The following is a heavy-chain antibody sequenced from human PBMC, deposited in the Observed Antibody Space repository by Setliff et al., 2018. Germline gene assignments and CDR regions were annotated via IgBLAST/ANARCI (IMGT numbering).Heavy chain of an antibody. V-gene: IGHV4-61*09. CDR2: IYTSWST. J-gene: IGHJ4*02. Sequence: SETLSLTCTVSGGSINSRTYYWSWIRQSAGKGLEWIGHIYTSWSTVYNPSLKSRVTMSVDTSRNQFSLKLSSVAAADTAIYYCARGGTYRYFDYWGQGTLVTVSS. CDR1: GGSINSRTYY. CDR3: ARGGTYRYFDY.